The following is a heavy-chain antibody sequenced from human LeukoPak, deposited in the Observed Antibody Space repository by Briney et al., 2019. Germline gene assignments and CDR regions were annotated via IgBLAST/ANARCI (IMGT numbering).Heavy chain of an antibody. CDR1: GFTFSSYS. V-gene: IGHV3-21*01. J-gene: IGHJ6*02. CDR2: ISSSSSYI. CDR3: ARDRDSWARKDYYYYGMDV. D-gene: IGHD6-13*01. Sequence: GGSLRLSCAASGFTFSSYSMNWVRQAPGKGLEWVSSISSSSSYIYYADSVKGRFTISRDNAKNSLYLQMNSLRAEDTAVYYCARDRDSWARKDYYYYGMDVWGQGTTVTVSS.